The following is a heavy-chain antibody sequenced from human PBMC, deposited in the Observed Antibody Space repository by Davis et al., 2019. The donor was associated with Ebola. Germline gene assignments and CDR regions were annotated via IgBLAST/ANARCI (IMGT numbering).Heavy chain of an antibody. D-gene: IGHD6-19*01. V-gene: IGHV3-7*03. CDR2: IKQDGSET. CDR1: GFTFSSYW. Sequence: GESLKISCAASGFTFSSYWMSWVRQAPGKGLEWVAIIKQDGSETKYVDSVRGRFTISRDNAKNSVSLHMSSLRAEDTGKYYCASGAGWLIDYWGQGILVTVSS. CDR3: ASGAGWLIDY. J-gene: IGHJ4*02.